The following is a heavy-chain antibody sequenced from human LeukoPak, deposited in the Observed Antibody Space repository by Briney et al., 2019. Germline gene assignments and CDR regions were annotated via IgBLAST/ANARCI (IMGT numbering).Heavy chain of an antibody. D-gene: IGHD2-21*02. Sequence: PGGSLRLSCAASGFTFSSYWMSWVRQAPEKGLEWVANIKQDGSEKYYVDSVKGRFTISRDNAKNSLYLQMNSLRAEDTAVYYCARDRYCGGDCYFDYWGQGTLVTVSS. J-gene: IGHJ4*02. CDR1: GFTFSSYW. CDR2: IKQDGSEK. CDR3: ARDRYCGGDCYFDY. V-gene: IGHV3-7*01.